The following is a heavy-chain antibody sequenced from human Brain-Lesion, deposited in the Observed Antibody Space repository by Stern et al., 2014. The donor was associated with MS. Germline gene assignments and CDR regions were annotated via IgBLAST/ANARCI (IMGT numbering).Heavy chain of an antibody. CDR3: AKDGPALVTNWFDP. CDR1: GGTFGTYP. J-gene: IGHJ5*02. D-gene: IGHD5-18*01. CDR2: IIPIFGSP. V-gene: IGHV1-69*06. Sequence: VQLVQSGPEVKKPGSSVPVSCKASGGTFGTYPITWLRQAPGQGLEWMGRIIPIFGSPNYAQKFQGRVTITADRSTTTVYMKLSSLKSDDAAVYYCAKDGPALVTNWFDPWGRGTLVTVSS.